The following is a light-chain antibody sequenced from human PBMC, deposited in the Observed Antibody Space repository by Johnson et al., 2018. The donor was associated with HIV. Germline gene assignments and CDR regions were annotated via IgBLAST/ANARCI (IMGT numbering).Light chain of an antibody. J-gene: IGLJ1*01. CDR3: ETWDSSLSGV. Sequence: QSVLTQPPSVSAAPGQKVTISCFGSDSDIGNNYVSWYQQLPGTAPKLLIYDNNKRPSGIPDRFSGSKSGTSATLGITGLQTGDEADYYCETWDSSLSGVFGTGNKVTVL. CDR1: DSDIGNNY. V-gene: IGLV1-51*01. CDR2: DNN.